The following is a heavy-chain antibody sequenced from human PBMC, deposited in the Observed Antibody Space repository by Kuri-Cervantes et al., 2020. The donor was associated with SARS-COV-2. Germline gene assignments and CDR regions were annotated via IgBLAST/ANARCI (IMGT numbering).Heavy chain of an antibody. Sequence: SETLSLTCTVSGGSISSHYWSWIRQPPGKGLEWIGSIYYSGSTNYNPSLKSRVTISVDTSKNQFSLKLSSVTAADTAVYYCSSSSSLSYYFDYWGQGTLVTVSS. CDR1: GGSISSHY. V-gene: IGHV4-59*11. J-gene: IGHJ4*02. CDR3: SSSSSLSYYFDY. CDR2: IYYSGST. D-gene: IGHD6-6*01.